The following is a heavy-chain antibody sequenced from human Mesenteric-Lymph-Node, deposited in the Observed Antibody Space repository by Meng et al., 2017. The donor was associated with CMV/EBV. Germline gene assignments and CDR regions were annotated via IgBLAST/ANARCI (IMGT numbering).Heavy chain of an antibody. J-gene: IGHJ6*02. V-gene: IGHV3-21*01. CDR2: ISSSSSYI. Sequence: GESLKISCAASGFTFSSYSMNWVRQAPGKGLEWVSSISSSSSYIYYADSVKGRFTISRDNAKNSLYLQMNSLKAEDTAVYYCARRMAPRRDGHSVYYYYYGMDVWGQGTTVTVCS. CDR3: ARRMAPRRDGHSVYYYYYGMDV. D-gene: IGHD5-24*01. CDR1: GFTFSSYS.